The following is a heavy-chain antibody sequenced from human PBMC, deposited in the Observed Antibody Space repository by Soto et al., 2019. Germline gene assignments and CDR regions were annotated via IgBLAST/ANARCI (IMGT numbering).Heavy chain of an antibody. V-gene: IGHV3-30*04. D-gene: IGHD2-2*01. CDR3: ARDRCSSTSCYSYYYGMDV. CDR1: GFTFSSYA. J-gene: IGHJ6*02. Sequence: GESLKISCAASGFTFSSYAMHWVRQAPGKGLEWVAVISYDGSNKYYADSVKGRFTISRDNSKNTLYLQMNSLRAEDTAVYYCARDRCSSTSCYSYYYGMDVWGQGTTVTVSS. CDR2: ISYDGSNK.